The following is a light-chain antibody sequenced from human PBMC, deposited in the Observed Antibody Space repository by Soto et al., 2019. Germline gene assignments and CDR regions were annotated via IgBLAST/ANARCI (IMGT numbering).Light chain of an antibody. CDR3: QHYNNWPPYT. J-gene: IGKJ2*01. CDR2: GAS. CDR1: QSVRSN. V-gene: IGKV3-15*01. Sequence: EIVMTQSPPTLSVSPGERATLSCRASQSVRSNLAWYQQKPGQAPRLLIYGASTRATGIPARFSGSGSGTEFTLTISSLQSEAFAVYYCQHYNNWPPYTFGQGTRLEIK.